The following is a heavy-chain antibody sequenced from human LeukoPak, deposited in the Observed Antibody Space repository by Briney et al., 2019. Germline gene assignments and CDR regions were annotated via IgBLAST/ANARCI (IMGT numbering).Heavy chain of an antibody. CDR3: ARERGYYDSSGSDGAFDI. V-gene: IGHV5-51*01. D-gene: IGHD3-22*01. CDR1: GYRFTSYW. CDR2: IYPGDSDT. J-gene: IGHJ3*02. Sequence: TTGESLKISCKGSGYRFTSYWIGWVRQMPRKGLEWMGIIYPGDSDTRYSPSFQGQVTISADKSISTAYLQWSSLKASDTAMYYCARERGYYDSSGSDGAFDIWGQGTMVTVSS.